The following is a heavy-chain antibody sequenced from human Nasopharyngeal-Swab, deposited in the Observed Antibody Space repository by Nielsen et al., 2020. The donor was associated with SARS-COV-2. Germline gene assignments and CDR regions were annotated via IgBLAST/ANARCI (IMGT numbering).Heavy chain of an antibody. CDR3: ARHPLSYYDILTGYSTFDY. Sequence: WIRQPPGKGLEWIGSIYYSGSTHYKPSLKSRVTISVDTSKNQFSLKLSSVTAADTAVYYCARHPLSYYDILTGYSTFDYWGQGTLVTVSS. V-gene: IGHV4-39*01. CDR2: IYYSGST. D-gene: IGHD3-9*01. J-gene: IGHJ4*02.